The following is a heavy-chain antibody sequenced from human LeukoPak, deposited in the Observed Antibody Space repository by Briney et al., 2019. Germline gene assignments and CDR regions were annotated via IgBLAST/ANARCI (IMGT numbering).Heavy chain of an antibody. J-gene: IGHJ5*02. V-gene: IGHV1-18*01. Sequence: GASVKVSCKASGYTFTSYGISWVRQAPGQGLEWMGWISAYNGNTNYAQKLQGRVTMTTDTSTSTAYMELRSLRSDDTAVYYCARENWDVDTPTNWFDPWGQGTLVTVSS. CDR2: ISAYNGNT. D-gene: IGHD5-18*01. CDR3: ARENWDVDTPTNWFDP. CDR1: GYTFTSYG.